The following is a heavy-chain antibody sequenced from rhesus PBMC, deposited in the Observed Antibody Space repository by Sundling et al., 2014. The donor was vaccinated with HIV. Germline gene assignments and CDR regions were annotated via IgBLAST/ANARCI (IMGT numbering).Heavy chain of an antibody. D-gene: IGHD3-3*01. V-gene: IGHV4-169*01. Sequence: QLQLQESGPGLVRPSETLSVTCAVSGGSISSSYWSWIRQAPGKGLEWIGYIHGSGGSTEYNTSLKSRVALSVDTSKNQLSLNLSSVTAADTAVYYCARTGPWTGFYSFDFWGQGVLVTVFS. J-gene: IGHJ4*01. CDR2: IHGSGGST. CDR3: ARTGPWTGFYSFDF. CDR1: GGSISSSY.